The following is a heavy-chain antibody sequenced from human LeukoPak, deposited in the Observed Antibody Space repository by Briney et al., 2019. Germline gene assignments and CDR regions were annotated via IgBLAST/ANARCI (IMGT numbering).Heavy chain of an antibody. CDR3: ARRGAVAGTFDY. CDR2: INSDESTT. Sequence: GSLRLSCAASGFTFSNYWMHWVRQAPGKGLVWVSRINSDESTTNYADSVKGRFTISRDNAKNTLYLQMNSLRAEDTAVYYCARRGAVAGTFDYWGQGTLVTVSS. V-gene: IGHV3-74*01. CDR1: GFTFSNYW. D-gene: IGHD6-19*01. J-gene: IGHJ4*02.